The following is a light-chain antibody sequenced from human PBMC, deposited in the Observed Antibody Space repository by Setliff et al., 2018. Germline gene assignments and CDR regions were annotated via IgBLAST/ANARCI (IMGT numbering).Light chain of an antibody. J-gene: IGLJ2*01. CDR2: XXX. V-gene: IGLV2-14*01. CDR1: SSDVGGYDX. Sequence: QSVLTQPAAVSGSPGQSIAISCSGSSSDVGGYDXXXXXXXXXXXXXXXXXXXXXKRXXXXSDRFSGSKSGNTASLTISGLQAEDEADYYCLSYTSETTHALFGGGTKVTVL. CDR3: LSYTSETTHAL.